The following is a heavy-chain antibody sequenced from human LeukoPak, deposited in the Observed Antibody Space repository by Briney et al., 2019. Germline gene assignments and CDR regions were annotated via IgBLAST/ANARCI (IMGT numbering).Heavy chain of an antibody. V-gene: IGHV4-59*10. J-gene: IGHJ4*02. CDR2: FYSSGST. D-gene: IGHD1-14*01. CDR1: GGSFSGYY. Sequence: SETLSLTCAVYGGSFSGYYWSWIRQPAGKGLEWIGRFYSSGSTNYNPSLKSRVTMSVDKSKNQFSLKLSSVTAADTAVYYCARYVPEDYYFDYWGQGTLVTVSS. CDR3: ARYVPEDYYFDY.